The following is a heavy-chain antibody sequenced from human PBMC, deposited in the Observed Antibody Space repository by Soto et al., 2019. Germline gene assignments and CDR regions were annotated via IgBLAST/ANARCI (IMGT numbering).Heavy chain of an antibody. CDR2: IYYSGST. Sequence: QLQLQESGPGLVKPSETLSLTCTVSGGSISSSSYYWGWIRQPPGKGLEWIGSIYYSGSTYYNPSLKSRVTISVDTSKNQLSLELSAVTAADTAVYYCARHVKARDPENNWFYPWGQGTLVTVSS. V-gene: IGHV4-39*01. CDR1: GGSISSSSYY. CDR3: ARHVKARDPENNWFYP. J-gene: IGHJ5*02.